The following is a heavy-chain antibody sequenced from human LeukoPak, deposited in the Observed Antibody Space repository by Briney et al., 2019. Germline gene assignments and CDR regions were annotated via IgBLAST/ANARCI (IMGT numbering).Heavy chain of an antibody. V-gene: IGHV3-48*01. CDR3: ARTYSSGPWY. CDR2: ISGSSSTI. D-gene: IGHD6-19*01. CDR1: GFTFSTYG. J-gene: IGHJ4*02. Sequence: GGSLRLSCAASGFTFSTYGMNWVRQAPGKGLEWVSYISGSSSTIYYADSVKGRFTISRDNAKNSLYLQMNSLRAEDTAVYYCARTYSSGPWYWGQGTLVTVSS.